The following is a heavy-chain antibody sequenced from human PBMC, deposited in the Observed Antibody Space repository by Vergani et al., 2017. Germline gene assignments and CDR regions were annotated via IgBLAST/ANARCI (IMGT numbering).Heavy chain of an antibody. CDR1: GGTFSSYA. J-gene: IGHJ6*03. Sequence: QVQLVQSGAAVKKPGSSVKVSCKASGGTFSSYAISWVRQAPGQGLEWMGRIIPIFGTANYAQKFQGRVTITADESTSTAYMELRILRSEDTAVYYCASLFSSYDFWSGYYKPYYYYYMDVWGKGTTVTVSS. V-gene: IGHV1-69*15. D-gene: IGHD3-3*01. CDR2: IIPIFGTA. CDR3: ASLFSSYDFWSGYYKPYYYYYMDV.